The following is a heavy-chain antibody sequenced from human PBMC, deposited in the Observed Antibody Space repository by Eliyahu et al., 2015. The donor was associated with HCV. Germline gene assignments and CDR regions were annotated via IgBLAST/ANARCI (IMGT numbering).Heavy chain of an antibody. D-gene: IGHD6-13*01. V-gene: IGHV3-9*01. CDR3: AKDMSAAGPDDAFDI. Sequence: EVQLVXSGGGLVQPGRSLRLSCXASGFTFDDXAMHWVRQAPGKGLEWVSGISWNSGSIGYADSVKGRFTISRDNAKNSLYLQMNSLRAEDTALYYCAKDMSAAGPDDAFDIWGQGTMVTVSS. CDR2: ISWNSGSI. CDR1: GFTFDDXA. J-gene: IGHJ3*02.